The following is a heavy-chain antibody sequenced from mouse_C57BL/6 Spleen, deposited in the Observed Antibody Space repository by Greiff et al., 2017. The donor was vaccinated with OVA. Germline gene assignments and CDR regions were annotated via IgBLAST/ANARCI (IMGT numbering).Heavy chain of an antibody. CDR3: AIPHYYGSSYGYFDV. CDR2: IHPSDRDT. D-gene: IGHD1-1*01. Sequence: VQLQQPGAELVKPGASVKVSCKASGYTFTSYWMHWVKQRPGQGLEWIGRIHPSDRDTNYNQKFKGKATLTVDKSSSTAYMQLSSLTSEDSAVYYCAIPHYYGSSYGYFDVWGTGTTVTVSS. V-gene: IGHV1-74*01. CDR1: GYTFTSYW. J-gene: IGHJ1*03.